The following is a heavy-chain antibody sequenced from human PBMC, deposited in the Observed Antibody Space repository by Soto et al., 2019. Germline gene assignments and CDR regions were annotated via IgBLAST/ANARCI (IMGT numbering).Heavy chain of an antibody. CDR2: IYYSGST. J-gene: IGHJ3*02. D-gene: IGHD6-19*01. CDR1: GGSISSYY. V-gene: IGHV4-59*01. CDR3: AREGTGWLPPGAFYI. Sequence: SETLSLTCTVSGGSISSYYWSWIRQPPGKGLEWIGYIYYSGSTNYNPSLKSRVTISVDTSRNQFSLKLSSVTAADTAVYYCAREGTGWLPPGAFYIWGRGTMVPVSS.